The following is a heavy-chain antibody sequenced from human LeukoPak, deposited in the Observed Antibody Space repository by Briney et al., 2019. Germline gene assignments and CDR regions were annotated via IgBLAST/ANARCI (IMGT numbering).Heavy chain of an antibody. D-gene: IGHD3-9*01. Sequence: PSETLSLTCTVSGGSIRSSYYYWGWIRQPPGKGLEWIGSIYDSGSTYYNPSLKSRVTISVDTSKNQFSLKLNSVTAADTAVYYCARSFFRATYYDILTGYPRDWFDPWGQGTLVTVSS. CDR3: ARSFFRATYYDILTGYPRDWFDP. CDR1: GGSIRSSYYY. J-gene: IGHJ5*02. V-gene: IGHV4-39*01. CDR2: IYDSGST.